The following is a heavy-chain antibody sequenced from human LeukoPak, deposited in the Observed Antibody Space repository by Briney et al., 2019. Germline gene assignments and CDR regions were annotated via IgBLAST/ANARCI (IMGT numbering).Heavy chain of an antibody. CDR1: GGSLSSGRYY. Sequence: SETLSLTCTVSGGSLSSGRYYWTWLRQPPGKGLEGIGYIYDSGSTHYNLSLKCRVTISIHTSKNQFPLTLNSVTAADSAVYYCAKGILVGATGYSFDYWGQRTQVTVSA. D-gene: IGHD1-26*01. V-gene: IGHV4-61*01. CDR3: AKGILVGATGYSFDY. J-gene: IGHJ4*02. CDR2: IYDSGST.